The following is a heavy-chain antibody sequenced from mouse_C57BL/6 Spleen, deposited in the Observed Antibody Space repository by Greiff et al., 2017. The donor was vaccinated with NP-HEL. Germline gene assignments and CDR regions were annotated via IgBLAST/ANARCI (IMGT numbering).Heavy chain of an antibody. CDR2: ISNGGGST. CDR1: GFTFSDYY. Sequence: EVHLVESGGGLVQPGGSVKLSCAASGFTFSDYYMYWVRQTPEKRLEWVAYISNGGGSTYYPDNVKGRFTITRDKATNTRYLQMSRLKSEDAAMYYCARRRGGYFDYWGQGTTLTVSS. CDR3: ARRRGGYFDY. V-gene: IGHV5-12*01. J-gene: IGHJ2*01.